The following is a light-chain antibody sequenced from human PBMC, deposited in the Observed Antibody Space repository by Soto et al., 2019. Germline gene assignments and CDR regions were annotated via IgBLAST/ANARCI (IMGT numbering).Light chain of an antibody. Sequence: DIQMTQSPSSLSASVGNRITITWRASQGIRNGLGWYQQKPGKAPKRLIHAASSLQSGVPSRFSGSGSGTEFTLTINSLQPEDFAAYYCLQHNTYPFTFGPGTKVDIK. V-gene: IGKV1-17*01. J-gene: IGKJ3*01. CDR3: LQHNTYPFT. CDR1: QGIRNG. CDR2: AAS.